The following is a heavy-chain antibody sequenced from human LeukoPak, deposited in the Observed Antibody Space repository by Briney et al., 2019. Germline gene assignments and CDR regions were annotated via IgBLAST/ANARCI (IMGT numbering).Heavy chain of an antibody. V-gene: IGHV6-1*01. CDR3: ARGLWDNGDRFDY. CDR2: TYYRSKWYY. D-gene: IGHD4-17*01. J-gene: IGHJ4*02. Sequence: SQTLSLTCAISGDSVSSNSVAWNWIRQSPSRGLEWLGRTYYRSKWYYDYAPSVKSRITINPDTSKNQISLRLNSVTAADTAVYYCARGLWDNGDRFDYWGQGTLVPVSS. CDR1: GDSVSSNSVA.